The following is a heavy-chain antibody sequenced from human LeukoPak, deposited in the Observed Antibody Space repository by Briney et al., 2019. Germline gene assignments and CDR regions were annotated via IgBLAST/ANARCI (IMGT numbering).Heavy chain of an antibody. CDR1: GGSISSGDYS. CDR2: IYHSGST. D-gene: IGHD3-10*01. V-gene: IGHV4-30-2*01. J-gene: IGHJ4*02. Sequence: SETLSLTCAVSGGSISSGDYSWSWIRQPPGKGLEWIGYIYHSGSTLYNPSLKSRVTISIDRSKNQFSLRLSSVTAADAAVYYCAADHGSGSYRFDYWGQGTLVTVSS. CDR3: AADHGSGSYRFDY.